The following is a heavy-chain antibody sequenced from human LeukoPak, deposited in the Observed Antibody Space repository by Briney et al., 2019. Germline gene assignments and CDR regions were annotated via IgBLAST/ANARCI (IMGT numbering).Heavy chain of an antibody. CDR1: GFTFNGYS. CDR2: ISSSSTI. Sequence: GGSLRLSCAASGFTFNGYSMNWVRQAPGKGLEWVSYISSSSTIYYADSVKGRLTISRDNAKNSLYLQMNSLRDEDTAVYYCARDSGWGNYFDFWGQGTLVTVSS. J-gene: IGHJ4*02. D-gene: IGHD6-19*01. CDR3: ARDSGWGNYFDF. V-gene: IGHV3-48*02.